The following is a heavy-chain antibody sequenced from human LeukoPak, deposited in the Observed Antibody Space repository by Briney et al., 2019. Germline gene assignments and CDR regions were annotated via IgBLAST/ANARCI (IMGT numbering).Heavy chain of an antibody. Sequence: GGSLRLSCVASGLTLDRYAMHWVRQGPGKGLEWVAGFSLDTDRIDYADSVRGRFTVSKDDAKKTLYLQMNNLRTEDTALYYSTKDITPGGADVWGQGTTVTVSS. D-gene: IGHD3-10*01. J-gene: IGHJ6*02. CDR1: GLTLDRYA. CDR3: TKDITPGGADV. CDR2: FSLDTDRI. V-gene: IGHV3-9*01.